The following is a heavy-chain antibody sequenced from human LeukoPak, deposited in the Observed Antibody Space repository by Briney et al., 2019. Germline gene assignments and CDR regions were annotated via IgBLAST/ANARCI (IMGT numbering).Heavy chain of an antibody. Sequence: GGSLRLSCAASGFTFSSYAMHWVRQAPGKGLEWVAVISYDGSNKYYADSVKGRFTISRDNSKNTLYLQMNSLRAEDTAVYYCARGSSGWYDYWGQGTLVTVSS. CDR3: ARGSSGWYDY. J-gene: IGHJ4*02. CDR2: ISYDGSNK. V-gene: IGHV3-30-3*01. CDR1: GFTFSSYA. D-gene: IGHD6-19*01.